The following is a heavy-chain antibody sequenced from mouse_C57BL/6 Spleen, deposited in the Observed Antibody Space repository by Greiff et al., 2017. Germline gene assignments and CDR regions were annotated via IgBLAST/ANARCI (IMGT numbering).Heavy chain of an antibody. D-gene: IGHD2-4*01. CDR2: ISSGSSTI. CDR3: ARNFEYDGYYAMDY. V-gene: IGHV5-17*01. J-gene: IGHJ4*01. Sequence: EVKLMESGGGLVKPGGSLKLSCAASGFTFSDYGMHWVRQAPEKGLEWVAYISSGSSTIYYADTVKGRFTISRDNAKNTLFLQMTSLRSEDTATYYCARNFEYDGYYAMDYWGQGTSVTVSS. CDR1: GFTFSDYG.